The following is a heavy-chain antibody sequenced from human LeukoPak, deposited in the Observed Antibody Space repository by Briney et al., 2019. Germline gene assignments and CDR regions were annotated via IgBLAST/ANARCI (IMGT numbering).Heavy chain of an antibody. Sequence: SETLSLTCTVSGGSISSYYWSWIRQPAGKGLEWIGRIYTSGSTNYNPALKSRVTMSVDTSKNQFSLKLSSVTAADTAVYYCARGGYDPNWFDPWGQGTLVTVSS. D-gene: IGHD5-12*01. CDR1: GGSISSYY. V-gene: IGHV4-4*07. CDR3: ARGGYDPNWFDP. J-gene: IGHJ5*02. CDR2: IYTSGST.